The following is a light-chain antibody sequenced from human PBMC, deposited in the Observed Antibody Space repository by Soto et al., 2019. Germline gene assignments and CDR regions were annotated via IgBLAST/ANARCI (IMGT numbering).Light chain of an antibody. V-gene: IGLV1-47*01. CDR1: TSNIGINS. Sequence: QSVLTQPPSASGTPGQRITISCSGSTSNIGINSVFWYQHLPGTAPKLLIYRSNQRASGVPDRFSASKSGTSASLAISGLRSEDDADYYCAAWDDSLSGQVFGGGTKVTVL. J-gene: IGLJ2*01. CDR2: RSN. CDR3: AAWDDSLSGQV.